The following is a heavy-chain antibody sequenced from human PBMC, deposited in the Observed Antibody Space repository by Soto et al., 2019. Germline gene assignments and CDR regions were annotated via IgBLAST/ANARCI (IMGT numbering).Heavy chain of an antibody. CDR2: INTNSGVT. D-gene: IGHD5-12*01. CDR1: RYTFTDYY. CDR3: ARAGLTPLELATTY. J-gene: IGHJ4*02. V-gene: IGHV1-2*02. Sequence: QVQLVQSGAEVKKPGASVKVSCKASRYTFTDYYMHCVRQSPGQGLEWMGWINTNSGVTKFPQKFQGRVIMTRDTSISTVYIELSRLTSDDTAVYYCARAGLTPLELATTYCGQGTLVTVSS.